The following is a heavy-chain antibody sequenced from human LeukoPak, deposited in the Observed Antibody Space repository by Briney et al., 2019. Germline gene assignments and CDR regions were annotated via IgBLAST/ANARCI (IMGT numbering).Heavy chain of an antibody. CDR1: GGSISSASYY. CDR3: ARHYGDSAARYGMDV. J-gene: IGHJ6*02. Sequence: SGTLSLTCTVSGGSISSASYYWDWIRQPPGKGLEWIGSISYTGSTYYSPSLKSRVIISVDRSKNQFSLKLSSVTAADTAVYFCARHYGDSAARYGMDVWGQGTTVTVSS. V-gene: IGHV4-39*01. CDR2: ISYTGST. D-gene: IGHD4-17*01.